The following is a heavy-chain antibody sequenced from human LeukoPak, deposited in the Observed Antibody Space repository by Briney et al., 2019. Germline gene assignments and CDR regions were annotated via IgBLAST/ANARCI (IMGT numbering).Heavy chain of an antibody. CDR2: FYYSGST. CDR1: GGSISSSSYY. D-gene: IGHD5-12*01. CDR3: ATVDIVATKLDY. Sequence: SETLSLTCTVSGGSISSSSYYWGWIRQPPGKGLEWIGSFYYSGSTYYNPSLKSRVTISVDTSKNQFSLKLSSVTAADTAVYYCATVDIVATKLDYWGQGTLVTVSS. V-gene: IGHV4-39*07. J-gene: IGHJ4*02.